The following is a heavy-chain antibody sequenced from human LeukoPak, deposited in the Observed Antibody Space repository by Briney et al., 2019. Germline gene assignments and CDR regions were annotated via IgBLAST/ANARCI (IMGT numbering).Heavy chain of an antibody. Sequence: SETLSLTCDISGRSISRGSYWGWIRRPPGKGLEWIGNIDHAGSPYYNPSLRSRVTISVDTSNNHFSLKLSSVTAPDTAVYYCARDRSGYGDFDSWGQGTLVTVSS. CDR1: GRSISRGSY. J-gene: IGHJ4*02. CDR2: IDHAGSP. V-gene: IGHV4-38-2*02. D-gene: IGHD5-12*01. CDR3: ARDRSGYGDFDS.